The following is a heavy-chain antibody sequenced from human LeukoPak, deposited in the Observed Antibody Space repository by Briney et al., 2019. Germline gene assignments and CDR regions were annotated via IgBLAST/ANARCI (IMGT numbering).Heavy chain of an antibody. Sequence: ASVKVSCKASGYTFTSYGISWVRQAPGQGLEWMGWISAYNGNTNYAQKLQGRVTMTTDTPTSTAYMELRSLRSDDTAVYYCARDRYDFWSGSQGIDAFDIWGQGTMVTVSS. CDR3: ARDRYDFWSGSQGIDAFDI. J-gene: IGHJ3*02. CDR1: GYTFTSYG. V-gene: IGHV1-18*01. D-gene: IGHD3-3*01. CDR2: ISAYNGNT.